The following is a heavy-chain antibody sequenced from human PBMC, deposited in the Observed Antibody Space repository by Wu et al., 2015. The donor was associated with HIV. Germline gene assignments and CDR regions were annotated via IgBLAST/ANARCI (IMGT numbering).Heavy chain of an antibody. CDR2: IIPSFDVV. CDR3: ARVYSSTWYDFFDL. Sequence: QVQLVQSGAEVKKPGSSVKVSCKASGVTLSSFAFTWVRQAPGQGLEWMGGIIPSFDVVQYAQKFRDRVTITTDKSTSTAYMELSSLRFEDTAIYYCARVYSSTWYDFFDLWGQGTLVTVSS. J-gene: IGHJ4*02. V-gene: IGHV1-69*05. CDR1: GVTLSSFA. D-gene: IGHD6-13*01.